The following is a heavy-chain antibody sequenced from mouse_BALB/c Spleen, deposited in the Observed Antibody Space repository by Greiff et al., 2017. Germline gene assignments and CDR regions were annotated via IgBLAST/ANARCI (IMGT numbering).Heavy chain of an antibody. V-gene: IGHV5-4*02. CDR1: GFTFSDYY. D-gene: IGHD3-2*02. Sequence: EVKLVESGGGLVKPGGSLKLSCAASGFTFSDYYMYWVRQTPEKRLEWVATISDGGSYTYYPDSVKGRFTISRDNAKNNLYLQMSSLKSEDTAMYYCAKAQAYYFDYWGQGTTLTVSS. CDR3: AKAQAYYFDY. J-gene: IGHJ2*01. CDR2: ISDGGSYT.